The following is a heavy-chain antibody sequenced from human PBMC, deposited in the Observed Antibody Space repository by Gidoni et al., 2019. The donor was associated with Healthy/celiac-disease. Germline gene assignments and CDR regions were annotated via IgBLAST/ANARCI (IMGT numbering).Heavy chain of an antibody. CDR2: IWYDGSNK. D-gene: IGHD3-22*01. CDR1: GFTFSSYG. V-gene: IGHV3-33*01. CDR3: ARDFIGYGPPYGMDV. J-gene: IGHJ6*02. Sequence: QVQLVESGGGVVQPGRSLRLSCAASGFTFSSYGMNWVRQVPGKGLEWVAVIWYDGSNKYYADSVKGRFTISRDNSKNTLYLQMNSLRAEDTAVYYCARDFIGYGPPYGMDVWGQGTTVTVSS.